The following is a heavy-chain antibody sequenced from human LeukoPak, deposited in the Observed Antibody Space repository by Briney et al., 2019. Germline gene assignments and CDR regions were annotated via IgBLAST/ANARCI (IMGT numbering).Heavy chain of an antibody. V-gene: IGHV3-30*03. CDR3: ARVRRYYYDNSGFYFDY. Sequence: GGSLRLSCAASGFTFSSYGMHWVRQAPGKGLEWVADVSYDGSHKYYADSVKDRFTISRDNSKNTLYLQMNSLRAEDTAVYYCARVRRYYYDNSGFYFDYWGQGTLVTVSS. J-gene: IGHJ4*02. D-gene: IGHD3-22*01. CDR1: GFTFSSYG. CDR2: VSYDGSHK.